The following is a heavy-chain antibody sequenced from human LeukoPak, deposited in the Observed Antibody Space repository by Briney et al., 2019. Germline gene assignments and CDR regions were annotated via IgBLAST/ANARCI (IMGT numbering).Heavy chain of an antibody. D-gene: IGHD1-7*01. CDR1: GYTFTSYG. CDR2: ISAYNGNT. J-gene: IGHJ5*02. V-gene: IGHV1-18*01. Sequence: ASVKVSCKASGYTFTSYGISWVRQGPGQGLEWMGWISAYNGNTNYAQKLQGRVTMTTDTSTSTAYMELRSLISDDTAVYYCARTIATNWNYDVWFDPWGQGTLVTVSS. CDR3: ARTIATNWNYDVWFDP.